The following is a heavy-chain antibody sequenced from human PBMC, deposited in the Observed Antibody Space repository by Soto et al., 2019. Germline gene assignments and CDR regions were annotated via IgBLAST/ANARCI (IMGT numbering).Heavy chain of an antibody. V-gene: IGHV3-23*01. Sequence: PGGSLRLSCTTSGFSFASFAMPWVRQAPGKGLEWVATISGSDCKTYYADSVKGRFSISRDTSRNTLYLQMNSLRADDTAIYYFAKWSYLDYWGQGTRVTVS. CDR3: AKWSYLDY. CDR2: ISGSDCKT. D-gene: IGHD3-3*01. CDR1: GFSFASFA. J-gene: IGHJ4*02.